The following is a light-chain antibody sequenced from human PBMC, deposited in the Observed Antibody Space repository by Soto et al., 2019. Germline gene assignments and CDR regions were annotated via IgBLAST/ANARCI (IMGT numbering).Light chain of an antibody. J-gene: IGLJ1*01. CDR3: CSYVTTPEI. CDR1: SSNVDDYRY. CDR2: GVN. Sequence: SALTQPRSVSGSPGQSLTISCTGTSSNVDDYRYVSWYQQFPGKAPKLVIYGVNQRPSGVPNRFSGSNSDNTASLTISGLQAEDEADYYCCSYVTTPEIFGTGTKVTVL. V-gene: IGLV2-11*01.